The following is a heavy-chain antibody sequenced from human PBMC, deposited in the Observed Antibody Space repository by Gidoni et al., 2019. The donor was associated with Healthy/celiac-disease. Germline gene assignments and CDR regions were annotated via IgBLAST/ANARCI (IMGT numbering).Heavy chain of an antibody. J-gene: IGHJ3*02. V-gene: IGHV3-15*01. CDR3: TTDPLQLWPSPVDI. CDR1: VFTFSNAW. CDR2: IKSKTDGGTT. D-gene: IGHD5-18*01. Sequence: EVQLVESGGGLVKPGGSLRLSCAASVFTFSNAWMSWVRQAPGKGLEWVGRIKSKTDGGTTDYAAPVKGRFTISRDDSKNTLYLQMNSLKTEDTAVYYCTTDPLQLWPSPVDIWGQGTMVTVSS.